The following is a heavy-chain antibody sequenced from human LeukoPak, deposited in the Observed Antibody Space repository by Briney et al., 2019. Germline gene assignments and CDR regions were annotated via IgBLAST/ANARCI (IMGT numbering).Heavy chain of an antibody. CDR1: GFTFRTYA. Sequence: PGGSLRLSCAASGFTFRTYAMYWVRQAPGKGLEWVSSISADGRTNDADSMEGRFTISRDNSKNTLYLQMTSLRAEDTALYYCAKDSLVLRYDFWSGYNKYFQHWGQGTLVTVSS. CDR2: ISADGRT. D-gene: IGHD3-3*01. J-gene: IGHJ1*01. V-gene: IGHV3-23*01. CDR3: AKDSLVLRYDFWSGYNKYFQH.